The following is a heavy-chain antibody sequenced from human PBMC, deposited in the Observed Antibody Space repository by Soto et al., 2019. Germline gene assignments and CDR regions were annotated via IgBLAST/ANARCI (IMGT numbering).Heavy chain of an antibody. V-gene: IGHV1-69*12. CDR2: SIPIFGTA. D-gene: IGHD2-2*01. J-gene: IGHJ6*02. CDR3: ARRVPAAGYYYGMDV. CDR1: GGTFSSYA. Sequence: QVQLVQSGAEVKKPGSSVKVSCKASGGTFSSYAISWVRQAPGQGLEWMGGSIPIFGTANYAQKFQGRVTITADESTSTAYRELSSLRSEDTAVYYCARRVPAAGYYYGMDVWGQGTTVTVSS.